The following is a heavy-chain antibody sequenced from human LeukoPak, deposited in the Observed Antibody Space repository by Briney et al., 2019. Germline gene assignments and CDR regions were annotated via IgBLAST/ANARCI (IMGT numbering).Heavy chain of an antibody. Sequence: GGSLRLSCAASGFTFSSYWMSWVRQAPGKGLEWVANIRQDGDTKYYVDSVKGRFTISRDNAMNSLYLQMNSLRAEDTAIYYCARSLPYGTTWYGRSDFWGQGTLVTVSS. CDR1: GFTFSSYW. V-gene: IGHV3-7*03. CDR2: IRQDGDTK. CDR3: ARSLPYGTTWYGRSDF. J-gene: IGHJ4*02. D-gene: IGHD6-13*01.